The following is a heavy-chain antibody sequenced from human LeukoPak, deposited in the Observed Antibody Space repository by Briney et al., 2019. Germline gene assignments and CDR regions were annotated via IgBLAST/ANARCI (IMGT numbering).Heavy chain of an antibody. J-gene: IGHJ4*02. CDR2: IIPIFGTA. Sequence: ASVKVSCKASGGTFSSYAISWVRQAPGQGLEWMGGIIPIFGTANYAQKFRGRVTITADTSTRTAYMELSSLRAEDTAVYYCAKDKAVRVGATFDYWGQGTLVTVSS. CDR3: AKDKAVRVGATFDY. D-gene: IGHD1-26*01. CDR1: GGTFSSYA. V-gene: IGHV1-69*06.